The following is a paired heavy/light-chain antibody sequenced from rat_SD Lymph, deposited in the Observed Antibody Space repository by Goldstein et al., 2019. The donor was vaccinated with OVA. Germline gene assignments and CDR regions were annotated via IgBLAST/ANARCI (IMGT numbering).Light chain of an antibody. CDR3: QQSYKYPLT. V-gene: IGKV12S8*01. CDR1: EGISNS. Sequence: DIQMTQSPASLSASLGETVSIECLASEGISNSLAWVQQKPGKSPQLLIYGATSLADGVPSRFSGSRSGTQYSLKISGMQPEDEADYFCQQSYKYPLTFGSGTKLEI. J-gene: IGKJ5*01. CDR2: GAT.
Heavy chain of an antibody. Sequence: EIQLQESGPGLVKPSQSLSLTCSVSGYTITSGYDWSWIRKFPGNKMEWMGYISSSGNTNYNPSLKSRISIARDTSKNQFFLQLNSVTTEDTATYYCTTWAWHGQVYAWGQGTSVTVSS. V-gene: IGHV3-4*01. CDR3: TTWAWHGQVYA. D-gene: IGHD1-6*01. J-gene: IGHJ4*01. CDR1: GYTITSGY. CDR2: ISSSGNT.